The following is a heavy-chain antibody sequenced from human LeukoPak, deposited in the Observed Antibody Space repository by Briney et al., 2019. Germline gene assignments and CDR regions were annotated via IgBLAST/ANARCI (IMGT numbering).Heavy chain of an antibody. D-gene: IGHD2-15*01. Sequence: ASVKVSCKASGYTFTGYYMHWVRQAPGQGLEWMGWMNPNSGNTGYAQKFQGRVTMTRNTSISTAYMELSSLRSEDTAVYYCARPSQWGYAFDIWGQGTMVTVSS. CDR3: ARPSQWGYAFDI. J-gene: IGHJ3*02. CDR1: GYTFTGYY. V-gene: IGHV1-8*02. CDR2: MNPNSGNT.